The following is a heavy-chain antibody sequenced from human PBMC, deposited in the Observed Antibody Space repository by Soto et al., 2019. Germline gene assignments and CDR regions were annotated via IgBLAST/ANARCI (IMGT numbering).Heavy chain of an antibody. V-gene: IGHV1-8*01. CDR2: MNPNSGNT. Sequence: GASVKVSCKASGYTFTSYDINWVRQATGQGLEWMGWMNPNSGNTGYAQKFQGRVTMTRNTSISTAYMELSSLRSEDTAVYYCARVGYYYDSSGYYSDGMDVWGQGTKVTVYS. J-gene: IGHJ6*02. D-gene: IGHD3-22*01. CDR3: ARVGYYYDSSGYYSDGMDV. CDR1: GYTFTSYD.